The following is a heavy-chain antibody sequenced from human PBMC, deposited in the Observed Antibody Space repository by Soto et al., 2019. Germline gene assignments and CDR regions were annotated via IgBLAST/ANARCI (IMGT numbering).Heavy chain of an antibody. Sequence: GGSLRLSCAASGFTFSSYGMHWVRQAPGKGLEWVAVISYDGSNKKYADSVKGRFTISRDNSKNTLYLQMNSLRAEDTAVYYCAKVVGGYDSYHFDYWGQGTLVTVSS. V-gene: IGHV3-30*18. CDR2: ISYDGSNK. J-gene: IGHJ4*02. CDR1: GFTFSSYG. D-gene: IGHD5-12*01. CDR3: AKVVGGYDSYHFDY.